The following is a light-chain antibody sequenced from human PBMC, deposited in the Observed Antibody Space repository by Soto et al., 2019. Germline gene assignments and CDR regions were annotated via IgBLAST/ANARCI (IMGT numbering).Light chain of an antibody. CDR2: GNN. CDR3: QSYDTSLRGWV. V-gene: IGLV1-40*01. CDR1: RSNIGAGFD. Sequence: QAVVTQPPSVSGAPGQGVTISCTGSRSNIGAGFDVHWYQQLPGTAPKLFIYGNNNRPSGVPDRFSASKSGTSDSLAITGLQAEDEADYYCQSYDTSLRGWVFGGGTQLTVL. J-gene: IGLJ3*02.